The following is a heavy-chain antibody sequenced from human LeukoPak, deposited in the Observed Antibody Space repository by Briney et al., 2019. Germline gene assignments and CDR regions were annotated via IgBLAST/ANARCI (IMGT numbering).Heavy chain of an antibody. V-gene: IGHV1-18*01. D-gene: IGHD3-22*01. J-gene: IGHJ3*02. CDR3: ARDVGLVVIHHDAFDI. CDR1: GYTFTSFG. CDR2: ISAYNGNT. Sequence: ASVKVSCKASGYTFTSFGISWVRQAPGEALEWMGWISAYNGNTDYAQKLQGRVTMTTDTSTSTAYMELRSLRSDDTAVYYCARDVGLVVIHHDAFDIWGQGTMVTVSS.